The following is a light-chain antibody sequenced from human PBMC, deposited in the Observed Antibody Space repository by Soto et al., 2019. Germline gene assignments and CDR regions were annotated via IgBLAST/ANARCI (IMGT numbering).Light chain of an antibody. J-gene: IGKJ1*01. CDR1: QTVGSDY. CDR2: GTS. Sequence: EIVLTQSPGTLSLSPGESATLSCRASQTVGSDYLAWYQQRPGQAPRLLIYGTSSRATGIPDRFSGSGSGTDFTLTISRLEHEDFAFYYSQQYRTSTQTFGQGTKVEIK. CDR3: QQYRTSTQT. V-gene: IGKV3-20*01.